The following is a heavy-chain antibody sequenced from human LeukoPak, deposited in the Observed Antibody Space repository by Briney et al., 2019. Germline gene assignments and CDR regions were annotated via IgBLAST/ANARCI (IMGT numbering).Heavy chain of an antibody. CDR3: AKAVRQQLVRDPFDY. D-gene: IGHD6-13*01. J-gene: IGHJ4*02. CDR1: GFTFSSYA. Sequence: PGGSLRLSCAASGFTFSSYAMSWVRQAPGKGLEWVSAISGSGGSTYYAGSVKGRFTISRDNSKNTLYLQMNSLRAEDTAVYYCAKAVRQQLVRDPFDYWGQGTLVTVSS. V-gene: IGHV3-23*01. CDR2: ISGSGGST.